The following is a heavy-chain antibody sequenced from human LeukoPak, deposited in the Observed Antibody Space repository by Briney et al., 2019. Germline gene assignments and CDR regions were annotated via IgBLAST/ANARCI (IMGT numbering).Heavy chain of an antibody. J-gene: IGHJ4*02. CDR2: IYYSGST. D-gene: IGHD6-13*01. CDR3: ARAALVAAAGRGGDFGY. V-gene: IGHV4-59*01. Sequence: SETLSLTCTVSGGSISSYYWSWIRQPPGKGLEWIGYIYYSGSTNYNPSLKSRVTISVDTSKNQFSLKLSSVTAADTAVYYCARAALVAAAGRGGDFGYWGQGTLVTVSS. CDR1: GGSISSYY.